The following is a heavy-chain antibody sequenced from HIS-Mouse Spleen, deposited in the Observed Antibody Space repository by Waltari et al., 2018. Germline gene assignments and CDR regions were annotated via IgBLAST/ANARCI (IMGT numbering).Heavy chain of an antibody. D-gene: IGHD6-13*01. CDR3: AREIPYSSSWYDWYFDL. J-gene: IGHJ2*01. Sequence: QLQLQESGPGLVKPSETLSLTCTVSGGSISSSSYYWGWIRQPPGKGPGGIGSIYYSGRTYYNPSRSGRVTISVATSKNQFSLKLSSVTAADTAVYYCAREIPYSSSWYDWYFDLWGRGTLVTVSS. CDR2: IYYSGRT. V-gene: IGHV4-39*07. CDR1: GGSISSSSYY.